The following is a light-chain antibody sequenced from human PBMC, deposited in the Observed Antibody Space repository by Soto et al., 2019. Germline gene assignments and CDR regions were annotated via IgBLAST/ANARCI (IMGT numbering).Light chain of an antibody. CDR3: QQSYTTPRT. V-gene: IGKV1-39*01. J-gene: IGKJ1*01. Sequence: QMTQSPSSLSASVGARITITCRASQSIRTSLNWYQQKPGKAPRLLIYGASTLQSGVQSRFSGSGSATDFTLTVSSLQPEDSAIYYCQQSYTTPRTFGQGTKVEV. CDR1: QSIRTS. CDR2: GAS.